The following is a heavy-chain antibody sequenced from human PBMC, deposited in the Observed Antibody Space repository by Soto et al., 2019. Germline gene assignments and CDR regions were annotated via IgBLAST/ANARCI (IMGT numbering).Heavy chain of an antibody. D-gene: IGHD6-13*01. V-gene: IGHV3-21*01. Sequence: GGSLRLSCAASGFTFSNSIINWVRQAPGQGLEWVSSISGSSDFLYYADSVKGRFTISRDTATNSLYLQMNSLRAEDTAVYCCATSTWYAFDIWGQGTMVTVSS. J-gene: IGHJ3*02. CDR1: GFTFSNSI. CDR3: ATSTWYAFDI. CDR2: ISGSSDFL.